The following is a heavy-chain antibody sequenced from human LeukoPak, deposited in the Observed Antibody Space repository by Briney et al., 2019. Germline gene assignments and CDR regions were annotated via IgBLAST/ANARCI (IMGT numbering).Heavy chain of an antibody. CDR2: INHSGST. D-gene: IGHD2-15*01. CDR1: GGSFSGYY. Sequence: PSETLSLTCAVYGGSFSGYYWSWIRQPPGKGLEWIGEINHSGSTNYNPSLKSRVTISVDTSKNQFSLKLSSVTAADTAVYYCVRGLSARRVVVAARGGMDVWGKGATVTVSS. J-gene: IGHJ6*04. CDR3: VRGLSARRVVVAARGGMDV. V-gene: IGHV4-34*01.